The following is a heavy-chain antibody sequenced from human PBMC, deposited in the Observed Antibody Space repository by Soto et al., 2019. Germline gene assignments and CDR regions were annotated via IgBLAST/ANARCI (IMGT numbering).Heavy chain of an antibody. CDR3: ARGAVAGTYYYYYMDV. Sequence: GASVKVSCKASGYTFTSYDINWVRQATGQGLEWMGWMNPNSGNTGYAQKFQGRVTMTRNTSISTAYMELSSLRSEDTAVYYCARGAVAGTYYYYYMDVWGKGTTVTVSS. J-gene: IGHJ6*03. CDR2: MNPNSGNT. D-gene: IGHD6-19*01. V-gene: IGHV1-8*01. CDR1: GYTFTSYD.